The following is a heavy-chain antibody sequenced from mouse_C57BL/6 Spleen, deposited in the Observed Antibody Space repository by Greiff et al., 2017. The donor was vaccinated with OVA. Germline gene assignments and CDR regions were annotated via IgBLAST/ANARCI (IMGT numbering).Heavy chain of an antibody. CDR3: ARGGEYDSWFAY. D-gene: IGHD2-14*01. J-gene: IGHJ3*01. CDR2: IHPNSGST. V-gene: IGHV1-64*01. CDR1: GYTFTSYW. Sequence: VQLQQPGAELVKPGASVKLSCKASGYTFTSYWMPWVKQRPGQGLEWIGMIHPNSGSTNYNAKFKSKATLTVDKSSSTAYMQLSSLTSEDSAVYDCARGGEYDSWFAYWGQGTLVTVSA.